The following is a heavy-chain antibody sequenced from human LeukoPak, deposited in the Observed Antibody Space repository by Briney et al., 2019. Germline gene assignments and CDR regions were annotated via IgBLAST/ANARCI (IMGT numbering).Heavy chain of an antibody. CDR1: GYTLTELS. D-gene: IGHD1-1*01. Sequence: ASVKVSCKVSGYTLTELSMHWVRQAPGKGLEWMGGFDPEDGETVYAQKFQGRVTMTTDTSTSTAYMELRSLRSDDTAVYYCAAISTPTTRRAYHFDSWGQGTLVTVSS. J-gene: IGHJ4*02. V-gene: IGHV1-24*01. CDR2: FDPEDGET. CDR3: AAISTPTTRRAYHFDS.